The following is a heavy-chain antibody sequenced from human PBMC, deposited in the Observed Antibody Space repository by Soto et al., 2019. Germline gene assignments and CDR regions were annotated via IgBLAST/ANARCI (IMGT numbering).Heavy chain of an antibody. V-gene: IGHV3-23*01. D-gene: IGHD5-12*01. CDR3: AKDRNKWLRFDLAY. CDR1: GFTFSSYA. Sequence: EVQLLESGGGLVQPGGSLRLSCAASGFTFSSYAMSWVRQAPGKGLEWVSAITGSGGSTYYADSVKGRFTISRDDSKNTLYLQMNSLRAEDTAVYYCAKDRNKWLRFDLAYWGQGTLVTVSS. CDR2: ITGSGGST. J-gene: IGHJ4*02.